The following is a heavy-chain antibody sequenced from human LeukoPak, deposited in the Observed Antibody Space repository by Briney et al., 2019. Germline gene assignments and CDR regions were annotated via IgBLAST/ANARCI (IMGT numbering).Heavy chain of an antibody. J-gene: IGHJ2*01. CDR1: GFTFSSYS. CDR3: ARGATRATRHFDL. Sequence: HPGGSLRLSCVASGFTFSSYSLTWVRQTPEKGLAWVSIIGGPGAPTFYADSVEGRFTISRGNSKNTVYLQMNSLRAEDTALYFCARGATRATRHFDLWGRGTLVTVSS. V-gene: IGHV3-23*01. CDR2: IGGPGAPT. D-gene: IGHD2-15*01.